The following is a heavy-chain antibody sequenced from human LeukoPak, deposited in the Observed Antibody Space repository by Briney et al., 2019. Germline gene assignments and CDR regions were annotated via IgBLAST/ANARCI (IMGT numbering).Heavy chain of an antibody. CDR3: ARDRGYSGYGTYYYYMDV. CDR2: INSDGSYT. J-gene: IGHJ6*03. D-gene: IGHD5-12*01. V-gene: IGHV3-74*01. CDR1: GSTFSSYW. Sequence: GESLKISCAASGSTFSSYWMHWVRQAPGKGLVWISRINSDGSYTNYAGPVKGRFTISRDNAKNTVYLQMNSLRADDTAVYYCARDRGYSGYGTYYYYMDVWGKGTTVTVSS.